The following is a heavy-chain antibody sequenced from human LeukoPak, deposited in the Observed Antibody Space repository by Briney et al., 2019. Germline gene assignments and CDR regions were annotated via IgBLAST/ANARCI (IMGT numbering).Heavy chain of an antibody. V-gene: IGHV4-59*01. CDR2: IYSTGSA. CDR1: GGSFSGYY. D-gene: IGHD3-22*01. CDR3: ARWPMTNLALDV. Sequence: PSETLSLTCAVYGGSFSGYYWSWIRQPPGKGLEWIAYIYSTGSAIYNPSLRSRVTISVDTSKNQFSLKLSSVTAADTAVYFCARWPMTNLALDVWGQGTMVTVSS. J-gene: IGHJ3*01.